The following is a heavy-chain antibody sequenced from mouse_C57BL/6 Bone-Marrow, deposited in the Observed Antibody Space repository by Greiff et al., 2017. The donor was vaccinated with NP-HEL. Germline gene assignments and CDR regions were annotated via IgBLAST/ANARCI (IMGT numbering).Heavy chain of an antibody. Sequence: VQRVESGPGLVQPSQSLSITCTVSGFSLTSYGVHWVRQSPGKGLEWLGVIWRGGSTDYNAAFMSRLSITKDNSKSQVFFKMNSLQADDTAIYYCAKNHYGSSPMDYWGQGTSVTVSS. CDR1: GFSLTSYG. J-gene: IGHJ4*01. D-gene: IGHD1-1*01. V-gene: IGHV2-5*01. CDR3: AKNHYGSSPMDY. CDR2: IWRGGST.